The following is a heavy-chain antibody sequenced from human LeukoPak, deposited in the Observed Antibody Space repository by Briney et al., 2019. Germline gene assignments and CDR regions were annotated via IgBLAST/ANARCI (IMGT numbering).Heavy chain of an antibody. Sequence: GGSLRLSCAASGFTLSSYSMNWVRQAPGKGLEWVSSISSSSSYIYYADSVKGRFTISRDNAKNSLYLQMNSLRAEDTAVYYCARAGGDSSSWYNDYWGQGTLVTVSS. CDR3: ARAGGDSSSWYNDY. V-gene: IGHV3-21*01. D-gene: IGHD6-13*01. CDR1: GFTLSSYS. J-gene: IGHJ4*02. CDR2: ISSSSSYI.